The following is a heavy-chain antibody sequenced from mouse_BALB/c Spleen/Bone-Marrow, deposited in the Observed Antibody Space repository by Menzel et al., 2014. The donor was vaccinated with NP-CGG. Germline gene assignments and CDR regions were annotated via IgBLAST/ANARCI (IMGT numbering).Heavy chain of an antibody. V-gene: IGHV1-69*01. CDR1: GYTFTDNW. J-gene: IGHJ4*01. CDR2: IDTSASYT. CDR3: ARGGHDFSLDY. Sequence: VQLQESGAELGMPGASVKMSCKASGYTFTDNWIYWVKQRPGQGLEWIGPIDTSASYTYYNQKFMVKASLTVDASSSTAYVQVSSLTSDDSAVYYCARGGHDFSLDYWGQGPSVTVSS. D-gene: IGHD2-4*01.